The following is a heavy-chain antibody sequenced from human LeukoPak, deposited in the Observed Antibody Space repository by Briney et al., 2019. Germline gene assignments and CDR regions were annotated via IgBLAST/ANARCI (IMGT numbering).Heavy chain of an antibody. D-gene: IGHD3-10*01. J-gene: IGHJ3*02. CDR3: ASLGSFDAFDI. V-gene: IGHV3-21*01. CDR2: ISSSSSYI. Sequence: PGGSLRLSCAASGFTFSSYSMNWVRQAPGKGREWVSSISSSSSYIYYADSVKGRFTISRDNAKNSLYLQMNSLRAEDTAVYYCASLGSFDAFDIWGQGTMVTVSS. CDR1: GFTFSSYS.